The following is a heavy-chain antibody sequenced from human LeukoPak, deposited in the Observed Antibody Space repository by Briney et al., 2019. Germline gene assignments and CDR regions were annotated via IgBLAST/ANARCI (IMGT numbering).Heavy chain of an antibody. Sequence: GGSLRLSCAASGFTFSSYGMHWVRQAPGKGLEWVSIIYSGGSTFYADSVKGRFTISRDNSRNTLYLQMNSLRAEDTAVYYCARGGSYLSAFDIWGQGTMVTVSS. CDR3: ARGGSYLSAFDI. V-gene: IGHV3-NL1*01. D-gene: IGHD1-26*01. CDR2: IYSGGST. CDR1: GFTFSSYG. J-gene: IGHJ3*02.